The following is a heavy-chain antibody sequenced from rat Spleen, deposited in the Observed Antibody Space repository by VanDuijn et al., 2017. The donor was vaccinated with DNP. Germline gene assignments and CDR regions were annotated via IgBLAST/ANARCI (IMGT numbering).Heavy chain of an antibody. CDR2: IWSGGTT. D-gene: IGHD1-2*01. CDR1: GFSLSSYG. Sequence: QVQLKESGPGLVQPSQTLSLTCTVSGFSLSSYGVSWVRQPPGKGLEWIGAIWSGGTTDYNSGLKSRLSLSRDTSKSQVLLKMNSLQTEDTAIYFCARSGDYNSYYVMDAGGQGASVTVSA. V-gene: IGHV2-15*01. J-gene: IGHJ4*01. CDR3: ARSGDYNSYYVMDA.